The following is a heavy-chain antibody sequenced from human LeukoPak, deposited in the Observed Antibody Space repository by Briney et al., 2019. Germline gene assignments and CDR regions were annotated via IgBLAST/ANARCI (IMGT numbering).Heavy chain of an antibody. D-gene: IGHD2-2*01. CDR3: ARDRSIVPAATDDAFDI. CDR2: ILPILGIA. J-gene: IGHJ3*02. CDR1: GGTFSSYT. Sequence: SVKVSCKASGGTFSSYTISWVRQAPGQGLEWMGRILPILGIANYAQKFQGRVTITADKSTSTAYMELSSLRSEDTAVYYCARDRSIVPAATDDAFDIWGQGTMVTVSS. V-gene: IGHV1-69*04.